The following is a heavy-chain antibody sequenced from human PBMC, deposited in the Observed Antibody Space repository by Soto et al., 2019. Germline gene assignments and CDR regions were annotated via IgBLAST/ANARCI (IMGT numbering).Heavy chain of an antibody. J-gene: IGHJ4*02. Sequence: GGSLRLSCTASGFTFNNKWMHWVRQAPGKGLVWLSRIDGAAATTNYVDSVKGRFTISRDNAKNIVFLHVNGLTDEDTAVYYCARGGAMGVDYWGQGTLVTVSS. CDR2: IDGAAATT. V-gene: IGHV3-74*01. D-gene: IGHD1-26*01. CDR1: GFTFNNKW. CDR3: ARGGAMGVDY.